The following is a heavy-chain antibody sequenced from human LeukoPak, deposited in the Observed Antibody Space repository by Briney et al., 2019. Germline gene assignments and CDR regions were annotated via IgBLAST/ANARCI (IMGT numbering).Heavy chain of an antibody. D-gene: IGHD5-18*01. J-gene: IGHJ4*02. Sequence: SETLSLTCTVSGGSISSGGYYWSWIRQPPGKGLEWIGYIYHSGSTYYNPSLKSRVSMSVDTSKNQLSLRLRSVTAADTAVYYCARDDVDTPPFDYLGQGTLVIVSS. CDR2: IYHSGST. V-gene: IGHV4-30-2*01. CDR1: GGSISSGGYY. CDR3: ARDDVDTPPFDY.